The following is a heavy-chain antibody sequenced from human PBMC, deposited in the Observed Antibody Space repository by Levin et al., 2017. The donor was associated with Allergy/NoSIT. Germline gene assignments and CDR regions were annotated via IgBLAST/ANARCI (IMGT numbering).Heavy chain of an antibody. Sequence: LSLTCAASGFTFSSYGMHWVRQAPGKGLEWVAVISYDGSNKYYADSVKGRFTISRDNSKNTLYLQMNSLRAEDTAVYYCAKDADYYGSGSYYGMDVWGQGTTVTVSS. J-gene: IGHJ6*02. CDR3: AKDADYYGSGSYYGMDV. V-gene: IGHV3-30*18. CDR2: ISYDGSNK. D-gene: IGHD3-10*01. CDR1: GFTFSSYG.